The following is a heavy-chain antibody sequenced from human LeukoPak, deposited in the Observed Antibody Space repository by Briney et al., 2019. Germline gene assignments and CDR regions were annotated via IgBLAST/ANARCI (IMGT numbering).Heavy chain of an antibody. CDR3: AKANPGGSGKGNYFDY. Sequence: PGGSLRLSCAASGFTFSSYAMSWVRQAPGKGLEWVSAISGSGGSTYYADSVKGRFTISRDNSKNTLYLQMNSLRAEDTAVYYCAKANPGGSGKGNYFDYWGQGTLVTVSS. D-gene: IGHD3-10*01. CDR1: GFTFSSYA. J-gene: IGHJ4*02. CDR2: ISGSGGST. V-gene: IGHV3-23*01.